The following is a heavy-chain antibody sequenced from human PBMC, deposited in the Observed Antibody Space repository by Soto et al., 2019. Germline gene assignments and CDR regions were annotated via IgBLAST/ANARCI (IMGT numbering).Heavy chain of an antibody. CDR1: GYTFTSYA. CDR3: ARDKPVQYSSGWYVGHWFDP. Sequence: QVQLVQSGAEVKKPGASVKVSCKASGYTFTSYAMHWVRQAPGQRLEWMGWINAGNGNTKYSQKFQGRVTITRDTSASTAYMELSSLRSEDTAVYYCARDKPVQYSSGWYVGHWFDPWGQGTLVTVSS. CDR2: INAGNGNT. D-gene: IGHD6-19*01. V-gene: IGHV1-3*01. J-gene: IGHJ5*02.